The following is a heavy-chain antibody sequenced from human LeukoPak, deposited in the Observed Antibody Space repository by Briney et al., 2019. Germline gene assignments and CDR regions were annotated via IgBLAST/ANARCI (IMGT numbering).Heavy chain of an antibody. J-gene: IGHJ4*02. CDR3: ARQQGTLYGSGSYSIDY. Sequence: SETLSLTCTVSGGSISSNLYYWGWIRQPPGKGLEWIGSIYYSGSTDYNPSLKSRLTVSVDMSNNQFSLKLRSVTAADTAVYYCARQQGTLYGSGSYSIDYWGQGTLVTVSS. D-gene: IGHD3-10*01. V-gene: IGHV4-39*01. CDR1: GGSISSNLYY. CDR2: IYYSGST.